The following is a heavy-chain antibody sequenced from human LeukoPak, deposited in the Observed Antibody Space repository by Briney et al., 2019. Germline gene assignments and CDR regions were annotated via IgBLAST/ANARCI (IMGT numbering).Heavy chain of an antibody. D-gene: IGHD1-26*01. CDR1: GFTFSSYW. V-gene: IGHV3-7*01. CDR3: ARWFLGATPVFDY. J-gene: IGHJ4*02. CDR2: IKQDGSEK. Sequence: GGSLRLSCAASGFTFSSYWMSWVRQAPGKGLEWVANIKQDGSEKYYVASVKGRFTISRDNAKNSLYLQMNSLRAEDTAVYYCARWFLGATPVFDYWGQGTLVTVSS.